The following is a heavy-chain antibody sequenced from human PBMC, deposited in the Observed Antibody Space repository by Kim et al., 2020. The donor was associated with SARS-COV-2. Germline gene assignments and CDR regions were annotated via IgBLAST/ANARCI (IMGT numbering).Heavy chain of an antibody. CDR2: IGTAGDT. Sequence: GGSLRLSCAASGFTFSSYDMHWVRQATGKGLEWVSAIGTAGDTYYPGSVKGRFTISRENAKNSLYLQMNSLRAGDTAVYYCARSSYDYVWGSYRYYFDYWGQGTLVTVSS. CDR3: ARSSYDYVWGSYRYYFDY. CDR1: GFTFSSYD. V-gene: IGHV3-13*04. D-gene: IGHD3-16*02. J-gene: IGHJ4*02.